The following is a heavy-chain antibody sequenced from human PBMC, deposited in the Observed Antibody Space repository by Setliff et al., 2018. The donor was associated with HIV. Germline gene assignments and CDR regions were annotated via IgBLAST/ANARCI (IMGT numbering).Heavy chain of an antibody. Sequence: GESLKISCKGSGYDFTYNWIAWVRKMPGKGLEWMGIIFPSDSDIKYSPSFQGQVTMTRDTSISTAYMELSRLSSVTAADTAVYYCARGTWIQLSALALFDYWGQGTLVTVSS. CDR3: ARGTWIQLSALALFDY. D-gene: IGHD5-18*01. J-gene: IGHJ4*02. V-gene: IGHV5-51*01. CDR2: IFPSDSDI. CDR1: GYDFTYNW.